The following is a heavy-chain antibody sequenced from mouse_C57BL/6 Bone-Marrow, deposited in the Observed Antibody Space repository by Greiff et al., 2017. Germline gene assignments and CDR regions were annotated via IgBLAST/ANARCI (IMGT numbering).Heavy chain of an antibody. J-gene: IGHJ3*01. D-gene: IGHD4-1*01. V-gene: IGHV1-64*01. Sequence: VQLQQPGAELVKPGASVKLSCKASGYTFTSYWMHWVKQRPGQGLEWIGMIHPNSGSTNYNEKFKSKATLTVDKSSCTAYMQLSGLTSAVAAVYYCESWGHQAWFAYWGQGTLVTVSA. CDR2: IHPNSGST. CDR3: ESWGHQAWFAY. CDR1: GYTFTSYW.